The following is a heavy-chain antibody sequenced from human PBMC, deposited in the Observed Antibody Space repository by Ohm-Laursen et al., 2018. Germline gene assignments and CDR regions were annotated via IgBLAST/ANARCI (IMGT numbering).Heavy chain of an antibody. CDR3: ARDLRYCSSTGCQKGLYYYYGMDV. V-gene: IGHV1-2*02. CDR2: VNPNSGGT. D-gene: IGHD2-2*01. J-gene: IGHJ6*02. Sequence: GASVKVSCKASGYTFTGYYIQWVRQAPGQGLEWMGWVNPNSGGTNNAQKFQGRVTMTRDTSISTAYMELSSLRSEDTAVYYCARDLRYCSSTGCQKGLYYYYGMDVWGQGTTVTVSS. CDR1: GYTFTGYY.